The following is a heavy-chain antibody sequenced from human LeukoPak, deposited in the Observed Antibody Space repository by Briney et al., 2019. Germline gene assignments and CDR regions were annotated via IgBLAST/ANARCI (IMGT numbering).Heavy chain of an antibody. J-gene: IGHJ4*02. CDR1: GGSISSNSYY. CDR3: ARDLYYYDSSGYPYYFDY. D-gene: IGHD3-22*01. V-gene: IGHV4-39*07. Sequence: PSETLSLTCAVSGGSISSNSYYWGWIRQPPGKGLGWIGSIYHSGSTYYNPSLKSRVTISVDTSKNQFSLKLSSVTAADTAVYYCARDLYYYDSSGYPYYFDYWGQGTLVTVSS. CDR2: IYHSGST.